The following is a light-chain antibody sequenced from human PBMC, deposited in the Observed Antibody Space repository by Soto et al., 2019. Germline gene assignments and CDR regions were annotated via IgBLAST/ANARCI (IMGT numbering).Light chain of an antibody. V-gene: IGKV3-15*01. Sequence: EIVMTQSPVTLSVSPGERATLSCRASQNISRSLAWYQQKPGQGPSLLIYGTSTRAGGVPARFSGGGSGTEFTLTISRLEPEDFAVYYCQQYSDWRPQFGQGTKVDI. CDR2: GTS. CDR1: QNISRS. CDR3: QQYSDWRPQ. J-gene: IGKJ1*01.